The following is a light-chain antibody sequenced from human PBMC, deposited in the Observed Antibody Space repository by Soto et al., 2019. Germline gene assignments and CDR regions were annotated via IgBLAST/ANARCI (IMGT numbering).Light chain of an antibody. CDR1: QIISSS. CDR3: QHFNSYPWT. Sequence: DIQMTQSPSTLSASVGDRVTITCRASQIISSSLAWYQQKRGKAPKLLIYDASNLESGVPLRFSGSGSGTEFTLTISSLQPDDFATYYCQHFNSYPWTFGQGTKVDIK. CDR2: DAS. J-gene: IGKJ1*01. V-gene: IGKV1-5*01.